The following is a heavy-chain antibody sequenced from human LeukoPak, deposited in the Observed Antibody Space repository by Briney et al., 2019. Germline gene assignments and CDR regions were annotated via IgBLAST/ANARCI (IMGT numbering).Heavy chain of an antibody. CDR2: INHSGST. V-gene: IGHV4-34*01. CDR3: ARGRGMDV. J-gene: IGHJ6*02. Sequence: SETLSLTCAVYGGSFSGYYWSWIRQPPGKGLEWIGEINHSGSTDYNPSLKSRVTISVDTSKNQFSLKLSSVTAADTAVYYCARGRGMDVWGQGTTVTVSS. CDR1: GGSFSGYY.